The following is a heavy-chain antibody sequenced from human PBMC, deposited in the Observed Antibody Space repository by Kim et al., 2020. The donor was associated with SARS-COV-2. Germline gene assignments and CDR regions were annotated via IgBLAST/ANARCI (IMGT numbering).Heavy chain of an antibody. CDR2: ISSSGSTI. Sequence: GGSLRLSCAASGFTFSSYEMNWVRQAPGKGLEWVSYISSSGSTIYYADSVKGRFTISRDNAKNSLYLQMNSLRAEDTAVYYCARPNYYYYYGMDVWGQGTTVTVSS. CDR1: GFTFSSYE. CDR3: ARPNYYYYYGMDV. V-gene: IGHV3-48*03. J-gene: IGHJ6*02.